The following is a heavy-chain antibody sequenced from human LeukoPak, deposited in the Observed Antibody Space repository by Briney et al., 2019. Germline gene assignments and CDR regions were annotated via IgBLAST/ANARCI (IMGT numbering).Heavy chain of an antibody. CDR3: ARDPGYYGSET. CDR1: GYSISSGYY. V-gene: IGHV4-4*07. Sequence: SETLSLTCTVSGYSISSGYYWSWIRQPAGKGLEWIGRIYTSGSTNYNPSLKSRVTMSVDTSKNQFSLKLSSVTAADTAVYYCARDPGYYGSETWGQGTMVTVSS. J-gene: IGHJ3*01. CDR2: IYTSGST. D-gene: IGHD3-10*01.